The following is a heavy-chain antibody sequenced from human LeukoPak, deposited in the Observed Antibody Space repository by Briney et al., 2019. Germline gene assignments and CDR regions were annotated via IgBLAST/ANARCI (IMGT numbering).Heavy chain of an antibody. CDR3: ARVNSGIY. J-gene: IGHJ4*02. V-gene: IGHV4-34*01. CDR1: DGSFSDSY. CDR2: INHGADT. Sequence: SETLSLTCAVYDGSFSDSYWSWIRQPPGKGLEWIGDINHGADTKYTPSLKSRVTISVDTSKNQFSLKLSSVTAADTAVYYCARVNSGIYWGQGTLVTVSS. D-gene: IGHD1-26*01.